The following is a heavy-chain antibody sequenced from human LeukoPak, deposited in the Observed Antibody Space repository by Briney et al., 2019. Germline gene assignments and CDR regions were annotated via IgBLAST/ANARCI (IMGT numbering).Heavy chain of an antibody. J-gene: IGHJ5*02. V-gene: IGHV1-69*13. D-gene: IGHD3-3*01. Sequence: GASVKVSCKASGGTFSSYAISWVRQAPGQGLEWRGGIIPIFGTANYAQKFQGRVTITADESTSTAYMELSSLRSEDTAVYYCASEKYDFWGGAHNWFDPWGQGTLVTVSS. CDR2: IIPIFGTA. CDR1: GGTFSSYA. CDR3: ASEKYDFWGGAHNWFDP.